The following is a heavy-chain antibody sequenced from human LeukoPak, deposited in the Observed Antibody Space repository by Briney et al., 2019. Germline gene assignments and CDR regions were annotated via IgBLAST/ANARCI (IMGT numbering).Heavy chain of an antibody. D-gene: IGHD3-3*01. J-gene: IGHJ4*02. CDR3: ARGDLKSGSN. Sequence: SETLSLTCAVYSGSFSGYYWSWIRQPPGKGLEWIGEINHSGSTNYNPSLKSRVTISVDTSKNQFSLKLSSVTAADTAVYYCARGDLKSGSNWGQGTLVTVSS. CDR2: INHSGST. V-gene: IGHV4-34*01. CDR1: SGSFSGYY.